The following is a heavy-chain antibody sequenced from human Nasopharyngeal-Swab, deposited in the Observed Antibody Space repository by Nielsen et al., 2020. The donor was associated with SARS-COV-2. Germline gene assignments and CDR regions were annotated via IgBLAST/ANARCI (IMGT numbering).Heavy chain of an antibody. Sequence: GESLKISCAASGLTVHTTWMHWVRQAPGQGLVWAARINGDGSETAYADFVKGRFTISKDSAKNTLYLQMSSLRVEDTAVYYCAKGGVSVYGDSYYFDFWGQGSLVTVSS. CDR2: INGDGSET. J-gene: IGHJ4*02. CDR1: GLTVHTTW. V-gene: IGHV3-74*01. CDR3: AKGGVSVYGDSYYFDF. D-gene: IGHD4-17*01.